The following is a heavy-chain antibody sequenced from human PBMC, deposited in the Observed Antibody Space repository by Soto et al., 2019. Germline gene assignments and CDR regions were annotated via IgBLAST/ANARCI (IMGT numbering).Heavy chain of an antibody. CDR3: ARRERYYGSPGWFDP. J-gene: IGHJ5*01. CDR2: VYYNENT. V-gene: IGHV4-39*01. Sequence: SETLSLTCSVSGASINNFAYYWGWIRQPPGKGLEWIGTVYYNENTYYNPSLKSRVAISVDTAKNQFSLNLRYVTAADTAIYFCARRERYYGSPGWFDPWGQGTLVTVS. D-gene: IGHD3-10*01. CDR1: GASINNFAYY.